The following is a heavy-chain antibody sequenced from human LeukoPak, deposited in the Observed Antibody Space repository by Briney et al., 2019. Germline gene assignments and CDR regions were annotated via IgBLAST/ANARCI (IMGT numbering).Heavy chain of an antibody. V-gene: IGHV1-18*01. J-gene: IGHJ4*02. CDR3: ARTPDNYSNDY. D-gene: IGHD5-24*01. CDR1: GYTFTSYG. Sequence: PGGSLRLSCAASGYTFTSYGISWVRQAPGQGLEWMGWISAYNGNTNYAQKLQGRVTMTTDTSTSTAYMELRSLRSDDTAVYYCARTPDNYSNDYWGQGTLVTVSS. CDR2: ISAYNGNT.